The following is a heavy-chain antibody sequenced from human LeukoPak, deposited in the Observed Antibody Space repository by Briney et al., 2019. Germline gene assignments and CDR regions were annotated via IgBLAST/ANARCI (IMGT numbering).Heavy chain of an antibody. CDR1: GGSFGGYY. CDR2: INHSGST. CDR3: ARALRSGYYIN. J-gene: IGHJ4*02. V-gene: IGHV4-34*01. Sequence: ASETLSLTCAVYGGSFGGYYWSWIRQPPGKGLEWIGEINHSGSTNYNPSLKSRVTISVDTSKNQFSLKLSSVTAADTAVYYCARALRSGYYINWGQGTLVTVSS. D-gene: IGHD3-3*01.